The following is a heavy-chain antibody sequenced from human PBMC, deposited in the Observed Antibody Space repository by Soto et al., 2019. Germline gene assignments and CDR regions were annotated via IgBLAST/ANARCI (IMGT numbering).Heavy chain of an antibody. J-gene: IGHJ5*02. D-gene: IGHD3-10*01. Sequence: SETLSLTCTVSGGSISSYYWSWIRQPPGKGLEWIGYIYYSGSTNYNPSLKSRVTISVDTSKNQFSLKLSSVTAADTAVYYCARSAEGDFMVRGVIDWFDPWGQGTLVTVSS. V-gene: IGHV4-59*01. CDR1: GGSISSYY. CDR2: IYYSGST. CDR3: ARSAEGDFMVRGVIDWFDP.